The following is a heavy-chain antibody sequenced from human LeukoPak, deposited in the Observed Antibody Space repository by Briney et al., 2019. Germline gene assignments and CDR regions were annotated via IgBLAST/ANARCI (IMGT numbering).Heavy chain of an antibody. D-gene: IGHD3-22*01. V-gene: IGHV3-23*01. J-gene: IGHJ1*01. Sequence: GGTPRLSCAASGFTFSSYAMSWVRQAPGKGLEWVSAISGSGGSTYYADSVKGRFTISRDNSKNTLYLQMNSLRAEDTAVYYCAKGRITMIVVVPFQHWGQGTLVTVSS. CDR3: AKGRITMIVVVPFQH. CDR2: ISGSGGST. CDR1: GFTFSSYA.